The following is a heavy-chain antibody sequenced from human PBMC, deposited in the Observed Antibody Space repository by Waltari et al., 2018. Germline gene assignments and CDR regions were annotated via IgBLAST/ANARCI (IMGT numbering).Heavy chain of an antibody. CDR2: ISAYNGNT. CDR1: GYTFTSYG. D-gene: IGHD6-19*01. V-gene: IGHV1-18*03. Sequence: QVQLVQSGAEVKKPGASVKVSCKASGYTFTSYGISWVRQAPGQGLEWMGWISAYNGNTNYAQKLQGRVTMTTDTSTSTAYMELRSLRSDDMAVYYCARDIRILSSGWSTEGYFDYWGQGTLVTVSS. CDR3: ARDIRILSSGWSTEGYFDY. J-gene: IGHJ4*02.